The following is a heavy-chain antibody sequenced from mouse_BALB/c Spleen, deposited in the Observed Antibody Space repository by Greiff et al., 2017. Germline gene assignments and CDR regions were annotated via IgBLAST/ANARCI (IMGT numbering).Heavy chain of an antibody. CDR2: ISSGGGST. CDR1: GFAFSSYD. Sequence: EVMLVESGGGLVKPGGSLKLSCAASGFAFSSYDMSWVRQTPEKRLEWVAYISSGGGSTYYPDTVKGRFTISRDNAKNTLYLQMSSLKSEDTAMYYCARHDPYAMDYWGQGTSVTVSS. V-gene: IGHV5-12-1*01. J-gene: IGHJ4*01. CDR3: ARHDPYAMDY.